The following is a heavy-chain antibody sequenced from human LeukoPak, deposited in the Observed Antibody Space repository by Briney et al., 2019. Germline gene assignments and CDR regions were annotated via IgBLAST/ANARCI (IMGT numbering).Heavy chain of an antibody. V-gene: IGHV4-31*03. J-gene: IGHJ4*02. CDR3: ARYCSSTSCLYYFDY. Sequence: SETLSLTCTVSGGSISSGGYYWSWIRQHPGKGLEWIGYIYYSGSTYYNPSLKSRVTISVDTSKNQFSLKPSSVTAADTAVYYCARYCSSTSCLYYFDYWGQGTLVTVSS. D-gene: IGHD2-2*01. CDR1: GGSISSGGYY. CDR2: IYYSGST.